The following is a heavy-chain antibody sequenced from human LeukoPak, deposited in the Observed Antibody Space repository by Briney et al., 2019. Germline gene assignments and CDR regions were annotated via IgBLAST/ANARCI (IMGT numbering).Heavy chain of an antibody. CDR3: ARPGYDSSGYAAFDI. V-gene: IGHV4-39*01. Sequence: KPSETLSLTCTVSGGSISSSSYYWGWIRQPPGKGLEWIGNIYYSGGTYYNPSLKSRVTISVDTSKNQFSLKLSSVTAADTAVYYCARPGYDSSGYAAFDIWGQGTMVTVSS. CDR2: IYYSGGT. J-gene: IGHJ3*02. D-gene: IGHD3-22*01. CDR1: GGSISSSSYY.